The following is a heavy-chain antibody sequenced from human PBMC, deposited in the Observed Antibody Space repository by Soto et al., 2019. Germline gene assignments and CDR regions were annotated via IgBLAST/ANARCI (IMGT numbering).Heavy chain of an antibody. CDR2: ISQRGSA. CDR3: ARYSAVSGTYYFDY. J-gene: IGHJ4*02. Sequence: SETLSLTCDVSGASISSLYWWSWVRQSPGKGLEWIGEISQRGSANYRPSLKSRVTMSLDTSKNQFSLRLTSVTAADTAVYYCARYSAVSGTYYFDYWGQQTLVTVSS. V-gene: IGHV4-4*02. D-gene: IGHD4-4*01. CDR1: GASISSLYW.